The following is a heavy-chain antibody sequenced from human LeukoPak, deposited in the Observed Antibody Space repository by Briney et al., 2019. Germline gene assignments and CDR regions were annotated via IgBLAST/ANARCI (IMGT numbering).Heavy chain of an antibody. J-gene: IGHJ4*02. V-gene: IGHV3-49*03. CDR3: TRDWWRLGFDY. D-gene: IGHD2-21*02. CDR1: GFTFGDYG. Sequence: GGSLRLSCTAFGFTFGDYGLSWFRQAPGKGLEWIGFIRSKKVFGGAIEYAASVKGRFTFSRDDSKSIAYLQMSDLRTDDTAVYYCTRDWWRLGFDYWGQGTLVTVSS. CDR2: IRSKKVFGGAI.